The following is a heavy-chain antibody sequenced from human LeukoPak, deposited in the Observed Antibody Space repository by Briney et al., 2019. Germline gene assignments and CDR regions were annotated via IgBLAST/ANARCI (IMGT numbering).Heavy chain of an antibody. CDR2: IYYSGST. V-gene: IGHV4-59*08. J-gene: IGHJ3*02. CDR3: ARRGYDILTGYAFDI. CDR1: GGSMSSYY. D-gene: IGHD3-9*01. Sequence: SETLSLNCTVSGGSMSSYYWSWIRQPPGKGLDWIGYIYYSGSTNYNPSLKSRVTISVDTSKNQFSLKLSSVTAADTAVYYCARRGYDILTGYAFDIWGQGTMVTVSS.